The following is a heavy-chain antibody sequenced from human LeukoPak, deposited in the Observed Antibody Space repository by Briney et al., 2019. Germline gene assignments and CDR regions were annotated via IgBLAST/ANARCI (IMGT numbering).Heavy chain of an antibody. CDR1: GFTFDDYA. V-gene: IGHV3-43D*03. CDR2: ISWDGGST. D-gene: IGHD2-8*01. J-gene: IGHJ4*02. Sequence: PGGSLRLSCAASGFTFDDYAMHWVRQAPGKGLEWVSLISWDGGSTYYADSVKGRFTISRDNSKNSLYLQMNSLRAEDTALYYCAKDMPRYTNDYIFDYWGQGTLVTVSS. CDR3: AKDMPRYTNDYIFDY.